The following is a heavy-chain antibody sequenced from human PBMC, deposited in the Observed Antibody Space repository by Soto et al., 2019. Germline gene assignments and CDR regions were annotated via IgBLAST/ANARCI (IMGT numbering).Heavy chain of an antibody. CDR2: TSYDGSNT. CDR1: GFIFSRHG. V-gene: IGHV3-30*18. J-gene: IGHJ6*02. D-gene: IGHD3-3*01. CDR3: AKDRGSYDIWSGTQRYYAMDV. Sequence: QGQLVESGGGVVQPGTSLRLSCAASGFIFSRHGMHWVRQAPGKGLEWVAFTSYDGSNTYYADSVKGRFTISRDNPKNTLFMQKNRLRPNDTALYFCAKDRGSYDIWSGTQRYYAMDVWGQGAPVSVSS.